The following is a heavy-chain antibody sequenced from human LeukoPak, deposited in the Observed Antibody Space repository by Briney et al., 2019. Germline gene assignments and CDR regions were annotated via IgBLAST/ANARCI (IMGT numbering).Heavy chain of an antibody. Sequence: PGGSLRLSCAASGFTFSSYEMNWVRQAPRKGLEWVSYISSSGSTIYYADSVKGRFTISRDNAKNSLYLQMNSLRAEDTAVYYCARDCYEYGEYYFDYWGQGTLVTVSS. CDR3: ARDCYEYGEYYFDY. D-gene: IGHD3-10*01. J-gene: IGHJ4*02. CDR1: GFTFSSYE. V-gene: IGHV3-48*03. CDR2: ISSSGSTI.